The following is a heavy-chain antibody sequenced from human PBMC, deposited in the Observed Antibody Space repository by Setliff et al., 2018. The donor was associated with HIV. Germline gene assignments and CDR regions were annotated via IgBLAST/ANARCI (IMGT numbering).Heavy chain of an antibody. CDR2: FMYTDIHYVNYLN. CDR3: ARARSDWYNVRPYYFDL. V-gene: IGHV4-30-4*01. D-gene: IGHD6-19*01. Sequence: SETLSLTCAVSGASFVGDNHWSWIRQTPERGLEWIAYFMYTDIHYVNYLNYRNPSLASRLSISVDKSKNQFSLTLSSVSAADTAVYYCARARSDWYNVRPYYFDLWGQGTPVTVSS. J-gene: IGHJ4*02. CDR1: GASFVGDNH.